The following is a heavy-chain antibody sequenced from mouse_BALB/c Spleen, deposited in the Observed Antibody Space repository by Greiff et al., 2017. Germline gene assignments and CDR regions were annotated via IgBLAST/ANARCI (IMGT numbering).Heavy chain of an antibody. D-gene: IGHD2-4*01. Sequence: VQLKESGGGLVKPGGSLKLSCAASGFAFSSYDMSWVRQTPEKRLEWVAYISSGGGSTYYPDTVKGRFTISRDNAKNTLYLQMSSLKSEDTAMYYCARDYPFAYWGQGTLVTVAA. V-gene: IGHV5-12-1*01. CDR1: GFAFSSYD. CDR3: ARDYPFAY. CDR2: ISSGGGST. J-gene: IGHJ3*01.